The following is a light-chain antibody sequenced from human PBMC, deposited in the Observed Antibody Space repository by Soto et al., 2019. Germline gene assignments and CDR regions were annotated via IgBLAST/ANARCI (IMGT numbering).Light chain of an antibody. V-gene: IGLV3-21*02. CDR2: DDS. CDR1: DIGSKS. CDR3: QVWDSSTDHYV. Sequence: SYELTQPPSVSVAPGQTARIPCGGNDIGSKSVQWYQQKPGQAPVLVVCDDSDRPSGIPERFSGSNSGNTASLTISRVEAGDEADYYCQVWDSSTDHYVCGPGTKVTVL. J-gene: IGLJ1*01.